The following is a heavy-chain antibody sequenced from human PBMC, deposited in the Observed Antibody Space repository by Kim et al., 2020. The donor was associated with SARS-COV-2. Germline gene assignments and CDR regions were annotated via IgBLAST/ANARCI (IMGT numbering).Heavy chain of an antibody. CDR2: IYSGGST. CDR3: ASMSGVVVTALSNYYYYGMDV. CDR1: GFTVSSNY. Sequence: GGSLRLSCAASGFTVSSNYMSWVRQAPGKGLEWVSVIYSGGSTYYADSVKGRFTISRHNSKNTLYLQMNSLRAEDTAVYYCASMSGVVVTALSNYYYYGMDVWGQGTTVTVSS. J-gene: IGHJ6*02. V-gene: IGHV3-53*04. D-gene: IGHD2-21*02.